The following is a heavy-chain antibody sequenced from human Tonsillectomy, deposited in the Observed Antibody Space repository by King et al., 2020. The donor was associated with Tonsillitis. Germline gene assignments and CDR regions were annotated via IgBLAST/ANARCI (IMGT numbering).Heavy chain of an antibody. CDR2: MYYSGTI. V-gene: IGHV4-39*01. D-gene: IGHD1-26*01. CDR1: GGSISSSDHY. Sequence: QLQESGPGIVKPSEALSLTCTVSGGSISSSDHYWAWIRQPPGKGLEWIGYMYYSGTIFYNPSLKSRVTISGGTSENRFSLKLSSVTAADTAVYFCVRSVSGSFDYWGQGALVTVSS. J-gene: IGHJ4*02. CDR3: VRSVSGSFDY.